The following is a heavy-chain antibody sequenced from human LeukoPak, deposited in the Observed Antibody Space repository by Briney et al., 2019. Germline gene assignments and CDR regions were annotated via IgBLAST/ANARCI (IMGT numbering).Heavy chain of an antibody. CDR2: IIPIFGTA. D-gene: IGHD3-10*01. J-gene: IGHJ4*02. Sequence: GASVKVSCKAFGGTFSSYAISWVREAPEHGLEWMGGIIPIFGTANYAQKFQGRVTITADESTSTVYMELSSLRSEDTAVYYCARDGLNYYGSGSYYPLDYWGQGTLVTVSS. CDR3: ARDGLNYYGSGSYYPLDY. CDR1: GGTFSSYA. V-gene: IGHV1-69*13.